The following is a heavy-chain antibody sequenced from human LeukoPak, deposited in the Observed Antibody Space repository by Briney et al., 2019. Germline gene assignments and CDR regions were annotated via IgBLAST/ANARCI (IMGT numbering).Heavy chain of an antibody. CDR1: GFTFDDYA. D-gene: IGHD6-19*01. V-gene: IGHV3-9*01. J-gene: IGHJ4*02. CDR3: ARVTRAQWLVDPFDY. Sequence: PGGSLRLSCAASGFTFDDYAMHWVRQAPGKGLEWVSGISWNSGSIGYADSVKGRFTISRDNAKNSLYLQMNSLRAEDTAVYYCARVTRAQWLVDPFDYWGQGTLVTVSS. CDR2: ISWNSGSI.